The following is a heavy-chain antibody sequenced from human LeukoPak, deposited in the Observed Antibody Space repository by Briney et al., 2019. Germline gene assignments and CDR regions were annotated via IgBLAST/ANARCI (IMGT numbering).Heavy chain of an antibody. CDR1: GGSVSSGSYY. V-gene: IGHV4-61*01. J-gene: IGHJ4*02. CDR2: IYYSGST. Sequence: SETLSLTCTVPGGSVSSGSYYWSWIRQPPGKGLEWIGYIYYSGSTNYNPSLKSRVTISVDTSKNQFSLKLSSVTAADTAVYYCARKTYYYDSSGYYVLDYWGQGTLVTVSS. D-gene: IGHD3-22*01. CDR3: ARKTYYYDSSGYYVLDY.